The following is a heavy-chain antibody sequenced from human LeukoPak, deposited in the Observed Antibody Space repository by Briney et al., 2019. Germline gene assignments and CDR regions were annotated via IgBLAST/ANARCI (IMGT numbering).Heavy chain of an antibody. CDR1: GYTFTNYG. CDR3: AREGFARDTALDC. J-gene: IGHJ4*02. D-gene: IGHD5-18*01. V-gene: IGHV1-18*01. CDR2: ISGFNGDT. Sequence: ASVKISCKASGYTFTNYGLSWVRQAPGQGLEWMGWISGFNGDTNYAQNFQGRVTMTTDTSTDTAYMELSSLTSDDTAIYFCAREGFARDTALDCWGQGTLVTVSA.